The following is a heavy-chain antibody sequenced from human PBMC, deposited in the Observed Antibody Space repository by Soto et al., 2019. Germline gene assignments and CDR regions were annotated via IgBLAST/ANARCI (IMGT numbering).Heavy chain of an antibody. V-gene: IGHV3-11*06. CDR2: IDSSSSYT. J-gene: IGHJ4*02. CDR1: GVTFSDFNY. CDR3: AKNLKDTNGYYAHFDE. D-gene: IGHD3-22*01. Sequence: PGGSLRLSCAASGVTFSDFNYMSWIRQAPGKGLEWVSYIDSSSSYTNYADSVKGRFTISRDNAKNSLYLQMNSLRAEDTAVYYCAKNLKDTNGYYAHFDEWGQGTLVTVSS.